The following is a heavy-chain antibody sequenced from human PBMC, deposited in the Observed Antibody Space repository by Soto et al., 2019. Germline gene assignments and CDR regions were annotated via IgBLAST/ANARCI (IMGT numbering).Heavy chain of an antibody. CDR3: TADCYSTMIVVRFDY. D-gene: IGHD3-22*01. J-gene: IGHJ4*01. Sequence: PGGSLRLSFAPSGITFTNALIKWVHHAPGKGLTWVGRIKSKIDGGTTDFAAPVKGRFAISRDDSQNMVYLQMTSLKIEDTAVYFCTADCYSTMIVVRFDYWGHGTLVTVSS. CDR2: IKSKIDGGTT. CDR1: GITFTNAL. V-gene: IGHV3-15*07.